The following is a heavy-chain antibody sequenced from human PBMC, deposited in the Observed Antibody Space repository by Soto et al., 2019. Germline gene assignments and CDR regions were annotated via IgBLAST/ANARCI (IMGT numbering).Heavy chain of an antibody. D-gene: IGHD6-13*01. V-gene: IGHV1-8*01. J-gene: IGHJ4*02. CDR2: MNPNTGGS. CDR1: GYTFTSND. Sequence: ASVKVSFKASGYTFTSNDINCLRQASGQGLEWMGWMNPNTGGSGYAQDFQGRITMTRDTATSTAYMELTSLRSDDTAVYYCARGGPAAGYDLWGQGTLVTVSS. CDR3: ARGGPAAGYDL.